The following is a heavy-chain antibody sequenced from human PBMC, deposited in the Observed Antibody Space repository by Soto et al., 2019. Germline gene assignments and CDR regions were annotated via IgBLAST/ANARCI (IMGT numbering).Heavy chain of an antibody. V-gene: IGHV4-59*01. CDR1: GGSISSYY. D-gene: IGHD6-19*01. J-gene: IGHJ4*02. CDR2: IYYSGST. CDR3: ARDRGSGWYVDY. Sequence: TSETLSLTCTVSGGSISSYYWSWIRQPPGKGLEWIGYIYYSGSTNYNPSLKSRVTISVDTSKNQFSLKLSSVTAADTAVYYCARDRGSGWYVDYWGQGTQVTVSS.